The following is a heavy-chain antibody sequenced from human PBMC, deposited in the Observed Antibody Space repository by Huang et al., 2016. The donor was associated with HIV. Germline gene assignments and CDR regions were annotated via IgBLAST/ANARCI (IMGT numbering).Heavy chain of an antibody. D-gene: IGHD2-21*02. CDR2: LNPRVLS. CDR3: ARPRMTATSSDSTWSFFDS. J-gene: IGHJ4*02. Sequence: QVQLQQWGAGLLTPSGALSLKCAVYGGSLSDHYWTWIRISPGKRLEWLGELNPRVLSTCNPSRSSRFTLSVYMSKNQFSLNLTSLTAADTAVYYCARPRMTATSSDSTWSFFDSWGQGTLVIVSS. V-gene: IGHV4-34*02. CDR1: GGSLSDHY.